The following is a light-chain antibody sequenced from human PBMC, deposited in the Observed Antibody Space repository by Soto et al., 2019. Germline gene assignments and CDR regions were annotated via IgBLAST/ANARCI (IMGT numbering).Light chain of an antibody. J-gene: IGKJ2*01. CDR1: QSISSN. CDR3: QLYGASLVT. V-gene: IGKV3-15*01. Sequence: DKVMTQSQATLSVSPGEGATLSCRASQSISSNLAWYQQKPGQAPRLVIFDASTRATGIPDRFTGRGSGTEFTLTISRLDPEDFAVYYCQLYGASLVTFGQGTKVDIK. CDR2: DAS.